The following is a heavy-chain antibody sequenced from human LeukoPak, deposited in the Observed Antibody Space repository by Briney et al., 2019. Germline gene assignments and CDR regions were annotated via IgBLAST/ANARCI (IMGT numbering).Heavy chain of an antibody. CDR2: ISSGGRNK. D-gene: IGHD2-8*01. CDR1: GFTFITYA. V-gene: IGHV3-30*04. CDR3: ARDPMADFDY. Sequence: PGGSLRLSCAASGFTFITYAMHWVRQAPGKGLEWVAVISSGGRNKIYADSVKGRFTISRDNFQNTLFLQMNSLGTEDTAVYYCARDPMADFDYWGQGTLVTVSS. J-gene: IGHJ4*02.